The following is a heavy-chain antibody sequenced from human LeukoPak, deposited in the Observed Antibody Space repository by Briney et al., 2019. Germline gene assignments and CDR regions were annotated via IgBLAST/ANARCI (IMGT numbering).Heavy chain of an antibody. Sequence: PSETLSLTCAVYGGSFSGYYWSWIRQPPGKGLEWIGEINHSGSTNYNPSLKSRVTISVDTSKNQFSLKLSSVTAADTAVYYCATGRDYCSSTSCYYQDNWFDPWGQGTLVTVSS. CDR2: INHSGST. V-gene: IGHV4-34*01. J-gene: IGHJ5*02. CDR3: ATGRDYCSSTSCYYQDNWFDP. CDR1: GGSFSGYY. D-gene: IGHD2-2*01.